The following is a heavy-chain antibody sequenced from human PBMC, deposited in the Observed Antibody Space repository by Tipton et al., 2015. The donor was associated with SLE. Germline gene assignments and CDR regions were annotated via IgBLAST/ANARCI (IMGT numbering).Heavy chain of an antibody. Sequence: TLSLTCTISGGSISSYYWSWIRQPPGKGLEWIGYISYSGSTNYNPSLKSRVTISGDTSKNQFSLKLSSVTAADTAVYYCARGGMGGYDSFDYWGQGTLVTVSS. CDR3: ARGGMGGYDSFDY. V-gene: IGHV4-59*01. J-gene: IGHJ4*02. D-gene: IGHD5-12*01. CDR1: GGSISSYY. CDR2: ISYSGST.